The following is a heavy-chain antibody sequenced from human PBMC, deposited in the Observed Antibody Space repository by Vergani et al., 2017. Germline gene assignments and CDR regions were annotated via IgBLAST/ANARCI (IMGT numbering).Heavy chain of an antibody. D-gene: IGHD3-10*01. CDR1: GGSFSGYY. CDR2: INHSGST. V-gene: IGHV4-34*01. J-gene: IGHJ4*02. Sequence: QVQLQESGPGLVKPSETLSLTCAVYGGSFSGYYWSWIRQPPGKGLEWIGEINHSGSTNYNPSLKSRVTISVDTSKNQFSLKLSSVTAADTAVYYCARVGVINYYGSGSWGQGTLVTVSS. CDR3: ARVGVINYYGSGS.